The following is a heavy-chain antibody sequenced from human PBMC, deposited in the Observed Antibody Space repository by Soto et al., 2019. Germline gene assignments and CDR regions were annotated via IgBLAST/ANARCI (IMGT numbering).Heavy chain of an antibody. CDR3: AREDIVVVPAAMSSWYFDL. J-gene: IGHJ2*01. Sequence: QVQLVQSGAEVKKPGASVKVSCKASGYTFTSYGISWVRQAPGQGLEWMGWISAYNGNTNYAQKLQSRVTMTTDTSTSTAYMELRSLRSDDTAVYYCAREDIVVVPAAMSSWYFDLWGRGTLVTVSS. CDR1: GYTFTSYG. CDR2: ISAYNGNT. D-gene: IGHD2-2*01. V-gene: IGHV1-18*01.